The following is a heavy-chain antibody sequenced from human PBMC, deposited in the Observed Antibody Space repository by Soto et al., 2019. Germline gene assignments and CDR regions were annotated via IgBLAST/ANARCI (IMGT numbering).Heavy chain of an antibody. CDR1: GYTFTGYY. CDR3: ARSSYYDSSGYYLADAFDI. Sequence: ASVKVSCKASGYTFTGYYMHWVRQAPGQGLEWMGWINPNSGGTNYAQKFQGRVTMTRDTSICTAYMELSRLRSDDTAVYYCARSSYYDSSGYYLADAFDIWGQGTMVTVSS. J-gene: IGHJ3*02. D-gene: IGHD3-22*01. CDR2: INPNSGGT. V-gene: IGHV1-2*02.